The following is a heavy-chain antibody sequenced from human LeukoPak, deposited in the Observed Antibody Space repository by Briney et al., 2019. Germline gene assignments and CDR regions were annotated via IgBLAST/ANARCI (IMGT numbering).Heavy chain of an antibody. D-gene: IGHD2-2*01. CDR3: ARGNCSSTSCYVGYYYYGMDV. V-gene: IGHV1-69*04. CDR2: IIPILRIA. CDR1: GGTFSSYA. Sequence: ASVKVSCKASGGTFSSYAISWVRQAPGQGLEWMGRIIPILRIADYAQKFQGRVTITADKSTSTAYMELSSLRSEDTAVYYCARGNCSSTSCYVGYYYYGMDVWGQGTTVTVSS. J-gene: IGHJ6*02.